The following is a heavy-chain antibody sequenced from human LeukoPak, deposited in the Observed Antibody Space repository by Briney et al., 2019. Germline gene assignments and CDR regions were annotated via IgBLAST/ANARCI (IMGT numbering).Heavy chain of an antibody. CDR1: GYTFTGYY. D-gene: IGHD3-22*01. CDR2: INPNSGGT. J-gene: IGHJ5*02. Sequence: GASVKVSCKASGYTFTGYYMHWVRQAPGRGLEWMGRINPNSGGTNYAQKFQGRVTMTRDMSISTAYMELSRLRSDDTAVYYCARGLGRITMIVVVPRFDPWGQGTLVTVSS. V-gene: IGHV1-2*06. CDR3: ARGLGRITMIVVVPRFDP.